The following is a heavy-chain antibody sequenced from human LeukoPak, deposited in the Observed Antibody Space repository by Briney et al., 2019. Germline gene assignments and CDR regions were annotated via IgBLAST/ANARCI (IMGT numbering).Heavy chain of an antibody. CDR1: GFTFKTYL. V-gene: IGHV3-7*01. Sequence: GGSLRLSCAASGFTFKTYLMNWVRQAPGKGLEWVANIKEDGSEKNYVDSVKGRFTISRDNAKNSLYLQMNSLRAEDTAVYYCARVRYIDVWGRGTTVTVSS. CDR2: IKEDGSEK. J-gene: IGHJ6*03. CDR3: ARVRYIDV.